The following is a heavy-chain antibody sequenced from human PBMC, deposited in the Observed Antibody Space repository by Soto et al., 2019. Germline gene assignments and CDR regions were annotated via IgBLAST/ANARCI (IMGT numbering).Heavy chain of an antibody. J-gene: IGHJ4*02. Sequence: EVQLVESGGDSVQPGGSLRLSCATSGIIFRDYWMHWVRQAPGKGLVWVSRINSDGSDTTYADSVKGRFTISRDNTRNTLYLHMTSLRAEDTALYYGATVASGYYFDCWGQGTLVTASS. D-gene: IGHD6-25*01. CDR2: INSDGSDT. CDR3: ATVASGYYFDC. CDR1: GIIFRDYW. V-gene: IGHV3-74*01.